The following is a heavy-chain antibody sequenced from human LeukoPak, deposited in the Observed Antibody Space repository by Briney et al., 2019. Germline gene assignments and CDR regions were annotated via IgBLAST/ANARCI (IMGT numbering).Heavy chain of an antibody. Sequence: SETLSLTCTVSGGSISSYYWSWIRQPSGKGLEWRGFIYYSGSTNYNPSLKSRVTISVDTSKNQFSLKLSSVTAADTAVYYCARGIAAAGDYYGMDVWGQGTTVTVSS. CDR2: IYYSGST. D-gene: IGHD6-13*01. V-gene: IGHV4-59*01. CDR1: GGSISSYY. J-gene: IGHJ6*02. CDR3: ARGIAAAGDYYGMDV.